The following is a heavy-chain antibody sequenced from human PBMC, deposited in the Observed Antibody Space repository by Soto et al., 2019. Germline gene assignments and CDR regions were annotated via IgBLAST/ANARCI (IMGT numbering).Heavy chain of an antibody. CDR1: GGSISSYY. CDR3: ARDPGLWFGGGFFDY. V-gene: IGHV4-59*01. Sequence: PSETLSLTCTVSGGSISSYYWSWIRQPPGKGLEWIGYIYYSGSTNYNPSLKSRVTISVDTSKNQFSLKLSSVTAADTAVYYCARDPGLWFGGGFFDYWGQGTLVTVSS. CDR2: IYYSGST. J-gene: IGHJ4*02. D-gene: IGHD3-10*01.